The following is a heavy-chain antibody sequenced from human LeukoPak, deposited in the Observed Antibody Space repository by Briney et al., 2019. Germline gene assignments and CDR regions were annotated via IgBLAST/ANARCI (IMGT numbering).Heavy chain of an antibody. D-gene: IGHD3-16*01. V-gene: IGHV3-30*04. Sequence: PGGSLRLSCAASGFTLSNYAMHWVRQAPGKGLEWVSVISYGGRNKFYADSVRGRFTISKDNSQNTLYLQMSGLRTEDTAVYYCAGATNFIGGGTGADSGGRGTLATVSS. CDR3: AGATNFIGGGTGADS. CDR2: ISYGGRNK. CDR1: GFTLSNYA. J-gene: IGHJ4*02.